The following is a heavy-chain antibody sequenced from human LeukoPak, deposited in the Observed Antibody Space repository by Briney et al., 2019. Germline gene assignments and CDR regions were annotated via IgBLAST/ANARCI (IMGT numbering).Heavy chain of an antibody. CDR3: ARDSSSWTPFGY. D-gene: IGHD6-13*01. J-gene: IGHJ4*02. V-gene: IGHV4-61*01. Sequence: PSETLSLTCTVSGGSVNSGSYYWSWIRQPPGKGLEWIGYIYYSGTTNCNPSLKSRVTISVDTSEDQFSLKMSSVTAADTAVYYCARDSSSWTPFGYWGQGTLVTVSS. CDR2: IYYSGTT. CDR1: GGSVNSGSYY.